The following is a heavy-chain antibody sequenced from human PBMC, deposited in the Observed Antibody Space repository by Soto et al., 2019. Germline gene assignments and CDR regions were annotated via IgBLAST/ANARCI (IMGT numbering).Heavy chain of an antibody. CDR2: IYPGDSNT. V-gene: IGHV5-51*01. Sequence: PGESLKISCKGSGYRFTTYWIGWVRQMPGKGLEWMGLIYPGDSNTRFNPSFQGQVTMSVDKSINTAYLQWRSLKASDTAIYYCVRHAFTMDRGPFDPWGQGTQVTVSS. J-gene: IGHJ5*02. D-gene: IGHD2-2*03. CDR3: VRHAFTMDRGPFDP. CDR1: GYRFTTYW.